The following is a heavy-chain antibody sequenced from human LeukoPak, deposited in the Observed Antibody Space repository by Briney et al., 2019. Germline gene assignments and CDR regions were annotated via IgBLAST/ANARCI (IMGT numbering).Heavy chain of an antibody. V-gene: IGHV4-39*01. Sequence: PSETLSLTCTVSGGSISSTTYYWVWIRQPPGKGLEWIGSIYYSGSTYYNPSLKSRVTISVDMSKNQFSLKLTSVTAADTAVYYCARSRGAVDYYGMDVWGQGTTVTVSS. CDR3: ARSRGAVDYYGMDV. J-gene: IGHJ6*02. CDR1: GGSISSTTYY. D-gene: IGHD6-19*01. CDR2: IYYSGST.